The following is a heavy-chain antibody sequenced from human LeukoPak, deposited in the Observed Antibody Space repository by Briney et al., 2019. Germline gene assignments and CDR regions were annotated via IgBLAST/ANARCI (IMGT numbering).Heavy chain of an antibody. J-gene: IGHJ4*02. V-gene: IGHV3-66*01. D-gene: IGHD1-26*01. CDR2: IYSGGYT. Sequence: GGSLSLSCAASGLTVTSNYMTWVRQAPGKGLEWVAIIYSGGYTDYAGSVKGRFTITRDNYKNTLDLQMNSRRAEDTAVYYCARRLEYSGSRGVFDYWGQGTLVTVSS. CDR1: GLTVTSNY. CDR3: ARRLEYSGSRGVFDY.